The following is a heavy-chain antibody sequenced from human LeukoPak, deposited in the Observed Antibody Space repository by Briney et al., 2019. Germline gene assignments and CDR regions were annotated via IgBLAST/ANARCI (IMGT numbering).Heavy chain of an antibody. J-gene: IGHJ4*02. CDR1: GGSISSGGYY. CDR2: ISDGGSRT. V-gene: IGHV3-23*01. D-gene: IGHD7-27*01. CDR3: AKVQLGIGVDY. Sequence: LSLTCTVSGGSISSGGYYWSWIRQHPGKGLEWVSGISDGGSRTYYADSVKGRFTISRDDSKNTLYLQMNSLRAEDTAVYYCAKVQLGIGVDYWGQGTLVTVSS.